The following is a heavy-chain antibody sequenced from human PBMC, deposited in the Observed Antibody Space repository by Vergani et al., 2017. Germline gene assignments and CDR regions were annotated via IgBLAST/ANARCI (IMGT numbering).Heavy chain of an antibody. Sequence: QVQLVESGGGVVQPGRSLRLSCAASGFTFSSYAMHWVRQAPGKGLEWVAVISYDGGNKYYADSVKGRFTISRDNSKNTLYLQMNSLRAEDTAVYYCARGGDIVVVPAAGGYYMDVWGKGTTVTVSS. V-gene: IGHV3-30-3*01. J-gene: IGHJ6*03. CDR1: GFTFSSYA. CDR3: ARGGDIVVVPAAGGYYMDV. D-gene: IGHD2-2*01. CDR2: ISYDGGNK.